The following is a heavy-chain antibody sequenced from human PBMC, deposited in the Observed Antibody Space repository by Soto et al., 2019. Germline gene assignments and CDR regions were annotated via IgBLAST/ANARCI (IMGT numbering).Heavy chain of an antibody. Sequence: ASVKVSCKASGYTFTGYYMHWVRQAPGQGLEWMGWINPNSGGTNYAQKFQGWVTMTRDTSISTAYMELSRLRSDDTAVYYCARDGMASGSSHDGMDVCGQGTTVPGSS. CDR2: INPNSGGT. D-gene: IGHD1-26*01. J-gene: IGHJ6*02. CDR1: GYTFTGYY. CDR3: ARDGMASGSSHDGMDV. V-gene: IGHV1-2*04.